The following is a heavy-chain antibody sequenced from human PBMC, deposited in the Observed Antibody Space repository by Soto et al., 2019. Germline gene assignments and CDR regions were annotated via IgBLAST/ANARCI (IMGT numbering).Heavy chain of an antibody. CDR1: GGTFSSYA. CDR2: IIPIFGTA. V-gene: IGHV1-69*12. D-gene: IGHD2-8*02. Sequence: QVQLVQSGAEVKKPGSSVKVSCKASGGTFSSYAISWLRQAPGQGLEWMGGIIPIFGTANYAQNVQGRVTITADDCTSTAYMELSSLRSEDTAVYYCARVLVYYYFGMDVWGQGTTVTVS. J-gene: IGHJ6*02. CDR3: ARVLVYYYFGMDV.